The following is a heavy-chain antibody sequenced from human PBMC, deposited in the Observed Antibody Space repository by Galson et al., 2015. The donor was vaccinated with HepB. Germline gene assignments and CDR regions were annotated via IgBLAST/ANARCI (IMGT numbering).Heavy chain of an antibody. CDR2: IIPLFDTA. Sequence: SVKVSCKASGGTFSRYAISWVRQAPGQGLEWMGGIIPLFDTAKKAQKFQGRVTITADASTSTAYMELSSVRSEDTAVYYCAGAGDVVPTVGLRFESWGQGTLVTVSS. CDR3: AGAGDVVPTVGLRFES. D-gene: IGHD5-12*01. CDR1: GGTFSRYA. J-gene: IGHJ4*02. V-gene: IGHV1-69*13.